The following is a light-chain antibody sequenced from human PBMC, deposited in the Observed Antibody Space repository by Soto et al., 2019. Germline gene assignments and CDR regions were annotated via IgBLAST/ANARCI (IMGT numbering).Light chain of an antibody. V-gene: IGKV1-33*01. CDR2: DAS. CDR3: QQFDNLPLT. J-gene: IGKJ4*01. Sequence: DIQMTQSPSSLSASVGDRVTITCQASQDISNYLNWYQQKPGKAPKILIYDASVLEAGVPSRFSGGGSGTHFTLTISSLQAEDVATYYCQQFDNLPLTFRGGTKVEIK. CDR1: QDISNY.